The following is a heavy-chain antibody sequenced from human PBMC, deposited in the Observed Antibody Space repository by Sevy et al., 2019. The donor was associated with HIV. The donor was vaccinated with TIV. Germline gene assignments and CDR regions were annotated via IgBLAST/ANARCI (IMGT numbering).Heavy chain of an antibody. V-gene: IGHV3-23*01. Sequence: GGSLRLSCAASGFDFSIYSMSWVRQAPGKGLEWVSTFSFGCGKINYADSVKGRFTISRDNSKSSVDLQMNNMRVEDTAVYYCAREGCTKPHDYWGQGTLVTVSS. J-gene: IGHJ4*02. CDR1: GFDFSIYS. CDR3: AREGCTKPHDY. D-gene: IGHD2-8*01. CDR2: FSFGCGKI.